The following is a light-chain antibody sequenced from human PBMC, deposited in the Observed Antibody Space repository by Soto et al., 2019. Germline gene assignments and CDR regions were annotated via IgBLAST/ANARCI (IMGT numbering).Light chain of an antibody. CDR1: SSDVGGYNY. Sequence: QSALTQPASGSGSPGQSITISCTGTSSDVGGYNYVSWYKQHPGKAPKLMIYDVSNRPSGVSTRFSGSKSGNTASLTISGLQAEDEADYYCTSYTSSTTRVVFGGGTKLTVL. CDR2: DVS. V-gene: IGLV2-14*01. CDR3: TSYTSSTTRVV. J-gene: IGLJ2*01.